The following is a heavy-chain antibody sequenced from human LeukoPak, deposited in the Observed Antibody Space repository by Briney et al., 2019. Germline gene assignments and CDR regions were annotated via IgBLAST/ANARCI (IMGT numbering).Heavy chain of an antibody. J-gene: IGHJ3*02. V-gene: IGHV4-59*01. CDR2: IYYSGST. D-gene: IGHD2-2*01. CDR3: ARDQLGYCSSTSCDHAFDI. Sequence: SETLSLTCTVSGGSISSYYWSWIRQPPGKGLEWIGYIYYSGSTNYNPSLKSRVTISVDTSKNQFSLKLSSVTAADTAVYYCARDQLGYCSSTSCDHAFDIWGQGTMVTVSS. CDR1: GGSISSYY.